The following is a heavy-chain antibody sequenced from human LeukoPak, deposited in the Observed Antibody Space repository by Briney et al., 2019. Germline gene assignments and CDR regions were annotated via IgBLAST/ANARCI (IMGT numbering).Heavy chain of an antibody. CDR2: INHSGST. D-gene: IGHD5-24*01. CDR1: GGSFSGYY. V-gene: IGHV4-34*01. J-gene: IGHJ2*01. Sequence: SETLSLTCAVYGGSFSGYYWSWIRQPPGKGLEWIGEINHSGSTNYNPSLKSRDTISVDTYKNQFSLKLSSVTAADTAVYYCARRSSKRFNWYFDLWGRGTLVTVSS. CDR3: ARRSSKRFNWYFDL.